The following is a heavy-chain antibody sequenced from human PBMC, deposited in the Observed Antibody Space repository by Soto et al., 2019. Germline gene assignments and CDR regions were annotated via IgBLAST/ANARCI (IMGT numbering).Heavy chain of an antibody. CDR1: GGSISRYY. Sequence: PSETLSLTCTVSGGSISRYYWSWIRQPPGKGLEWIGYIYYSGSTNYNPSLKSRVTISVDTSKNQFSLKLSSVTAADTAVYYCARSTGNWFDPWGQGTLVTVSS. J-gene: IGHJ5*02. V-gene: IGHV4-59*01. CDR3: ARSTGNWFDP. CDR2: IYYSGST.